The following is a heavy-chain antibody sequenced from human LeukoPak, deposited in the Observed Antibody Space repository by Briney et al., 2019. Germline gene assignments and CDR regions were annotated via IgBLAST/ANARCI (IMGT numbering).Heavy chain of an antibody. CDR3: ARVGSSWDAFDI. J-gene: IGHJ3*02. Sequence: PSETLSLTCTVSGGSISSGSYYWSWIRQHPGKGLEWIGYIYYSGSTYYNPSLKSRVTISVDTSKNQFSLKLSSVTAADTAVYYCARVGSSWDAFDIWGQGTMVTVSS. D-gene: IGHD6-13*01. CDR1: GGSISSGSYY. CDR2: IYYSGST. V-gene: IGHV4-31*03.